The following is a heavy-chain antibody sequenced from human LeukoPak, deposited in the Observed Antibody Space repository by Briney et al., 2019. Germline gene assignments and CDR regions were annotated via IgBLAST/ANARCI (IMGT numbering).Heavy chain of an antibody. D-gene: IGHD3-3*01. CDR1: GDSISSSSYY. CDR2: IYYSGST. CDR3: ARVKLRFLEWLGAFDI. V-gene: IGHV4-39*07. Sequence: SETLSLTCTVSGDSISSSSYYWGWIRQPPGKGLEWIGSIYYSGSTYYNPSLKSRVTISVDTSKNQFSLKLSSVTAADTAVYYCARVKLRFLEWLGAFDIWGQGTMVTVSS. J-gene: IGHJ3*02.